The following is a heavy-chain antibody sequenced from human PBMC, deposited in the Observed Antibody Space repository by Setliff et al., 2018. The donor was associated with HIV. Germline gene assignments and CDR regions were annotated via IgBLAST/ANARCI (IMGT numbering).Heavy chain of an antibody. CDR1: GFTLSDHH. Sequence: GGSLRLSCAASGFTLSDHHMNWIRRAPGKGLEWVGRIRDDYAAPVKGRFSISVDDSRTTLYLQMNSLKTEDTAVYYCTTLVGANPWHDAFDIWGHGTKVTVSS. D-gene: IGHD1-26*01. CDR3: TTLVGANPWHDAFDI. J-gene: IGHJ3*02. CDR2: IRD. V-gene: IGHV3-66*01.